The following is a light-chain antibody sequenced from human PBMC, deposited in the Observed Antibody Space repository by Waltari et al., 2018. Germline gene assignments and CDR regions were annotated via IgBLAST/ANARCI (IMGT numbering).Light chain of an antibody. J-gene: IGKJ1*01. CDR1: QSISTN. CDR3: QQYNNWPPWT. CDR2: GAS. V-gene: IGKV3-15*01. Sequence: VMTQSPATLSVSPGEGATLSCRASQSISTNLAWFQHKPGQAPRLLIYGASTRATGVQARFSGSGSGTEFTLTINSLQSEDFAAYYCQQYNNWPPWTFGPGTTVDIK.